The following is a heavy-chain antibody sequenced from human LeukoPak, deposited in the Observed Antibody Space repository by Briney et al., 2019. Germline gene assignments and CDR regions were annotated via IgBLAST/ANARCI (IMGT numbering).Heavy chain of an antibody. CDR2: INPDGGST. Sequence: ASVTVSCTASGYTFTSYWIQWVRQAPGQGLEWMGLINPDGGSTAYAHRFQGRVIMTRDTSTSTAYMDLSSLRSEDTAVYHCARAPRNSSTMLDFWGQETLVTISS. CDR1: GYTFTSYW. CDR3: ARAPRNSSTMLDF. J-gene: IGHJ4*02. V-gene: IGHV1-46*01. D-gene: IGHD6-13*01.